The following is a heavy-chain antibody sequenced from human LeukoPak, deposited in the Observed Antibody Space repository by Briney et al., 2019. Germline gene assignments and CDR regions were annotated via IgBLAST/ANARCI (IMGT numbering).Heavy chain of an antibody. J-gene: IGHJ4*02. CDR1: GFTFSTYC. CDR2: ICPDGTVT. V-gene: IGHV3-74*01. CDR3: VRDFRSADY. Sequence: GGSLRLSCAASGFTFSTYCMHWVRQAPGKGPMWVSRICPDGTVTNYADSVKARFVISRDNARNTVYLQMNSLRVEDTAVYYCVRDFRSADYWGQGTLVTVSS.